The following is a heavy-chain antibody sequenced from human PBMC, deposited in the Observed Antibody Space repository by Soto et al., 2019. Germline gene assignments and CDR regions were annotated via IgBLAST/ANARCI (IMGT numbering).Heavy chain of an antibody. CDR1: GGSISSGDYY. CDR3: ARDNYGGNSDY. CDR2: IYYSGST. J-gene: IGHJ4*02. V-gene: IGHV4-31*03. D-gene: IGHD4-17*01. Sequence: PSETLSLTCTVSGGSISSGDYYWSWIRQPPGKGLEWIGYIYYSGSTNYNPSLKSRVTISVDTSKNQFSLKLGSVTAADTAVYYCARDNYGGNSDYWGQGTLVTVSS.